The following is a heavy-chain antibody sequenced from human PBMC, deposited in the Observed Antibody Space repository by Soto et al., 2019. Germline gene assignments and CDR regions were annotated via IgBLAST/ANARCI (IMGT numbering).Heavy chain of an antibody. CDR2: IFYSGTT. J-gene: IGHJ4*02. V-gene: IGHV4-31*03. CDR3: ARQYGGSYADY. D-gene: IGHD1-26*01. CDR1: GGSISSGGYY. Sequence: PSETLSLTCTVSGGSISSGGYYWSWIRQHPGKGLEWIGYIFYSGTTYYNPSLKSRVTISVDTSKNQFSLKLSSVTAADTAVYYCARQYGGSYADYWGQGTLVTVSS.